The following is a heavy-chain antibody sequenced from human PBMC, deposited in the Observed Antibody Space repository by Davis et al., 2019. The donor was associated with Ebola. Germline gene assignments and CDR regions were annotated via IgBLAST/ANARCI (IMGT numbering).Heavy chain of an antibody. CDR2: ITSSGDNS. CDR1: GFTFSNYA. D-gene: IGHD1-26*01. J-gene: IGHJ4*02. V-gene: IGHV3-23*01. Sequence: GESLKISCATSGFTFSNYALSWVRQTPGKGLEWLSSITSSGDNSYYASSVKGRFTTSRDNSKDTLYLQMNSLSAEDTAVYYCAKQGHTGGYSYLDYWGQGTLVTVSS. CDR3: AKQGHTGGYSYLDY.